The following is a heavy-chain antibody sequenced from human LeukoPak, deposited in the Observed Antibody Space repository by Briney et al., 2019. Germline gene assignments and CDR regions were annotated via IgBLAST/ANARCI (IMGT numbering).Heavy chain of an antibody. CDR3: AKDANWGSGWFDP. CDR1: GFTFSNFA. D-gene: IGHD7-27*01. CDR2: ISSNGGRT. J-gene: IGHJ5*02. V-gene: IGHV3-23*01. Sequence: GGSLRLSCATSGFTFSNFAMNWVRQAPGKGLEWVSVISSNGGRTYYANSVKGRFTISRDNSKNTLYLQMNSLRAEDTAVYYCAKDANWGSGWFDPWGQGTLVTVSS.